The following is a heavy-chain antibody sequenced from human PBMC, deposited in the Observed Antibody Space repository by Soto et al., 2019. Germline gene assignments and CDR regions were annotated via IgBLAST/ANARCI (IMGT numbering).Heavy chain of an antibody. V-gene: IGHV3-73*01. CDR3: TSHPIAPLGGFDP. CDR1: GFTFSGSA. D-gene: IGHD1-26*01. J-gene: IGHJ5*02. CDR2: IRSKANSYAT. Sequence: PGGSLRLSCAASGFTFSGSAMHWVRQASGKGLEWVGRIRSKANSYATAYAASVKGRFTISRDDSKNTAYLQMNSLKTEDAAVYYCTSHPIAPLGGFDPWGQGTMVTVYS.